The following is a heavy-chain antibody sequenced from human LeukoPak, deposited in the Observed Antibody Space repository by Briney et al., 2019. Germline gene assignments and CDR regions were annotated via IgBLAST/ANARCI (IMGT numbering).Heavy chain of an antibody. D-gene: IGHD3-16*02. CDR3: ARVIHYYYYMDV. Sequence: SETLSLTCTVSGGSISSYYWSWIRQPPGKGLEWIGYIYYSGSTNYNPPLKSRVTISVDTSKNQFSLKLSSVTAADTAVYYCARVIHYYYYMDVWGKGTTVTISS. CDR2: IYYSGST. CDR1: GGSISSYY. J-gene: IGHJ6*03. V-gene: IGHV4-59*01.